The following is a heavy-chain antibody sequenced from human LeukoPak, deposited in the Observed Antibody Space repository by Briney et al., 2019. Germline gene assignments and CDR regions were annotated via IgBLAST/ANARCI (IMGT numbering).Heavy chain of an antibody. CDR2: IYTSGST. V-gene: IGHV4-4*07. Sequence: NPSETLSLTCTVSGGSISSYYWSWIRQPAGKGLEWIGRIYTSGSTNYNPSLKSRVTMPVDPSKNQFSLKLSSVTAADTAVYYCARDVGYCSSTSCPNWFDPWGQGTLVTVSS. J-gene: IGHJ5*02. D-gene: IGHD2-2*01. CDR3: ARDVGYCSSTSCPNWFDP. CDR1: GGSISSYY.